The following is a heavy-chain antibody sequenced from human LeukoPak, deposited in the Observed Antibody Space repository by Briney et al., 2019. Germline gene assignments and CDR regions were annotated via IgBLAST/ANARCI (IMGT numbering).Heavy chain of an antibody. J-gene: IGHJ6*03. Sequence: GRSLRLSCAASGFTFDDYAMHWVRQAPGKGLEWVSGISWNSGSIGYADSVKGRFTISRDNAKNSLYLQMNSLRAEDTALYYCAKDGFKDYGDYPPYYYYYYMDVWGKGTTVTISS. D-gene: IGHD4-17*01. CDR1: GFTFDDYA. CDR2: ISWNSGSI. CDR3: AKDGFKDYGDYPPYYYYYYMDV. V-gene: IGHV3-9*01.